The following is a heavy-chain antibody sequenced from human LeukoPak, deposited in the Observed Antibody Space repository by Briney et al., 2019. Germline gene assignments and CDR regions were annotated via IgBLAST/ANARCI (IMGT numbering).Heavy chain of an antibody. CDR1: GFTFSSYA. CDR3: ARDFYGTMVRGVLDY. CDR2: ISYDGSNK. D-gene: IGHD3-10*01. Sequence: WRSLRLSCAASGFTFSSYAMHWVRQAPGKGLEWVAVISYDGSNKYYADSVKGRFTISRDNAKNSLYLQMNSLRAEDTAVYYCARDFYGTMVRGVLDYRGQGTLVTVSS. J-gene: IGHJ4*02. V-gene: IGHV3-30*04.